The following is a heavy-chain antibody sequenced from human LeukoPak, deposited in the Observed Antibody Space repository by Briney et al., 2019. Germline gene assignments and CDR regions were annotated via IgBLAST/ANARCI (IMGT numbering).Heavy chain of an antibody. J-gene: IGHJ4*02. V-gene: IGHV3-66*02. CDR1: GFTVGNDY. D-gene: IGHD1-26*01. CDR2: IYSDGST. CDR3: ARDPGGGPTHGY. Sequence: PGGSLRISCAASGFTVGNDYMSWVRQAPGKGLEWVSVIYSDGSTYYADSVKARFTISRDNSKNTLYLQMNSLRADDTAVDYCARDPGGGPTHGYWGQGTLVTVSS.